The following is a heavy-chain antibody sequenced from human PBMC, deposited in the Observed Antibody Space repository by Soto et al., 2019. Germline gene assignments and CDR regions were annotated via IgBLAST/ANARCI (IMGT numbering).Heavy chain of an antibody. J-gene: IGHJ4*02. V-gene: IGHV4-61*01. CDR3: ARENNGYYYDSSGYSDYFDY. CDR1: GGSVSSGSYY. CDR2: IYYSGST. Sequence: SETLSLTCTVSGGSVSSGSYYWSWIRQPPGKGLEWIGYIYYSGSTNYNPSLKSRVTISVDTSKNQFSLKLSSVTAADTAVYYCARENNGYYYDSSGYSDYFDYWGQGTLVTVSS. D-gene: IGHD3-22*01.